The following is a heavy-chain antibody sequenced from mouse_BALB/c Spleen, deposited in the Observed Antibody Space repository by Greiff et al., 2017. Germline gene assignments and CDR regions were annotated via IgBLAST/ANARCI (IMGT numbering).Heavy chain of an antibody. CDR1: GFTFSSYA. CDR3: ARERDYYGSSYHDY. D-gene: IGHD1-1*01. V-gene: IGHV5-6-5*01. J-gene: IGHJ2*01. Sequence: EVMLVESGGGLVKPGGSLKLSCAASGFTFSSYAMSWVRQTPEKRLEWVASISSGGSTYYPDSVKGRFTISRDNARNILYLQMSSLRSEDTAMYYCARERDYYGSSYHDYWGQGTTLTVSS. CDR2: ISSGGST.